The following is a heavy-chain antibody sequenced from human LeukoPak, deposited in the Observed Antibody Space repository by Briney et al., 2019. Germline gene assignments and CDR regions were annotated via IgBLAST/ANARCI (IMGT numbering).Heavy chain of an antibody. D-gene: IGHD6-6*01. CDR2: ISYDGSNK. J-gene: IGHJ4*02. V-gene: IGHV3-30*04. Sequence: PGRSLRLSCAASGFTFSSYAMHWVCQAPGKGLEWVAVISYDGSNKYYADSVKGRFTISRDNSKNTLYLQMNSLRAEDTAVYYCARGTLYSSSPPFDYWGQGTLVTVSS. CDR3: ARGTLYSSSPPFDY. CDR1: GFTFSSYA.